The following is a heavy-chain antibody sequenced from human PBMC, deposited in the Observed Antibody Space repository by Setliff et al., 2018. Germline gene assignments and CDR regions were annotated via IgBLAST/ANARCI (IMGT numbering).Heavy chain of an antibody. D-gene: IGHD3-9*01. Sequence: SETLSLTCTVSGGSINSSTYNSRSYYWGWIRQPPGKGLEWIGRIYYSGNNYYNASLKSRLTISVDTSKNQFSLKLRSVTAADTAVYYCARAPRYFDPTGSYFDYWGQGTLVTVSS. CDR2: IYYSGNN. CDR1: GGSINSSTYNSRSYY. V-gene: IGHV4-39*01. J-gene: IGHJ4*02. CDR3: ARAPRYFDPTGSYFDY.